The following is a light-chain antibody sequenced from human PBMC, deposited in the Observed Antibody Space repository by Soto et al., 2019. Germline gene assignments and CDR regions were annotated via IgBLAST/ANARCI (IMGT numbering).Light chain of an antibody. CDR1: QSLLQSDGKTH. J-gene: IGKJ1*01. V-gene: IGKV2-30*02. CDR2: KIS. Sequence: EVVMTQSPLSLPVTVGQPASISCRSSQSLLQSDGKTHLTWFHQRPGQSPRRLIYKISNRDSGVPDRFSGSGSGTDFTLKISRVEAEDVGVYYCMQGTHWPRTFGQGTKVDIK. CDR3: MQGTHWPRT.